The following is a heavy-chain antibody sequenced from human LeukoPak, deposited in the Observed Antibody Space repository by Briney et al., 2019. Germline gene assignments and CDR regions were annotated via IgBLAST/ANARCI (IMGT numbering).Heavy chain of an antibody. D-gene: IGHD7-27*01. J-gene: IGHJ4*02. CDR1: GGTFSSYA. Sequence: GASVKVSCKASGGTFSSYAISWARQAPGQGLEWMGGIIPIFGTANYAQKFQGRVTITTDESTSTAYMELSSLRSEDTAVYYCARGGANWGFVDYWGQGTLVTVSS. V-gene: IGHV1-69*05. CDR3: ARGGANWGFVDY. CDR2: IIPIFGTA.